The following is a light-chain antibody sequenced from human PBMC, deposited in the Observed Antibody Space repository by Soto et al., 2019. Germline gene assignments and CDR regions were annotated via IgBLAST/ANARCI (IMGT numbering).Light chain of an antibody. CDR1: QSISSH. CDR3: QQRPNWTLT. V-gene: IGKV3-11*01. CDR2: DAS. J-gene: IGKJ4*01. Sequence: EIVLTQSPATLSLSPGERATLSCRASQSISSHLVGYQQKPGQAPRLLMYDASNRATGIPARFSGSGSGTGFTLTISSPEPEDFAVYYCQQRPNWTLTFGGGTKVEIK.